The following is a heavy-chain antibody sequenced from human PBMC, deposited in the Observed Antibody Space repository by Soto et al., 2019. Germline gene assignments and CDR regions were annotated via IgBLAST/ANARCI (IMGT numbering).Heavy chain of an antibody. CDR3: GRHTCRGGCGGL. V-gene: IGHV1-18*01. CDR1: GYTFSDFG. J-gene: IGHJ6*02. Sequence: QAQLVQSGTEVKMPGASVKVSCKASGYTFSDFGINWVRQAPGRGLEWMGWVSGANGNANYAQKFRGRVTMTTDTATRAAYKELRSLTADDTAVYCCGRHTCRGGCGGLWGQGTTVTVSS. CDR2: VSGANGNA. D-gene: IGHD3-16*01.